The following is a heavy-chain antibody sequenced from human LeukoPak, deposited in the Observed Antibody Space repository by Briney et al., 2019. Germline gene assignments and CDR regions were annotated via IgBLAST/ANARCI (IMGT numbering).Heavy chain of an antibody. CDR1: RFTLSNYW. V-gene: IGHV3-7*01. Sequence: AGGSLRLSCAASRFTLSNYWMSWVRQAPGKGREWVANIKQEGSETYYVDSVKGRFTISRDNAKNSLSLQMNSLRAEDTAVYYCARQRGSGCLDYWGQGTLVTVSS. CDR3: ARQRGSGCLDY. CDR2: IKQEGSET. J-gene: IGHJ4*02. D-gene: IGHD6-19*01.